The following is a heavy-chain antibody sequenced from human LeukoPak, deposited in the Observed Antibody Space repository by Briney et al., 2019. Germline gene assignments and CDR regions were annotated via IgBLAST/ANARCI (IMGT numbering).Heavy chain of an antibody. CDR2: ISGSSSTI. V-gene: IGHV3-48*01. J-gene: IGHJ4*02. Sequence: GGSLRLSCAASGFTFSSYAMSWVRQAPGKGLEWVSTISGSSSTIYYADSVKGRFTISRDNAKNSLYLQMNSLRAEDTAVYYCARGGMNYGDYLYYFDYWGQGTLVTVSS. CDR3: ARGGMNYGDYLYYFDY. CDR1: GFTFSSYA. D-gene: IGHD4-17*01.